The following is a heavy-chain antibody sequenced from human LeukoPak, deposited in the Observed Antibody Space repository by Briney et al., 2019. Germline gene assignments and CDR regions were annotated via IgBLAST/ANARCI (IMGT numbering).Heavy chain of an antibody. Sequence: SETLSLTCTVSGGSISSSSYYWGWIRQPPGKGLEWIVSIYYSGSTYYNPSLKSRVTISVDTSKNQFSLKLSSVTAADTAVYYCARGRGRQGNYDSSGYCDYWGRGTLVTVSS. J-gene: IGHJ4*02. V-gene: IGHV4-39*07. CDR3: ARGRGRQGNYDSSGYCDY. CDR2: IYYSGST. D-gene: IGHD3-22*01. CDR1: GGSISSSSYY.